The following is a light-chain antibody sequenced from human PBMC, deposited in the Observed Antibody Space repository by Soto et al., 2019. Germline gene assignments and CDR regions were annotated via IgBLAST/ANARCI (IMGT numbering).Light chain of an antibody. CDR3: QQRSNWPT. CDR1: QGIRND. V-gene: IGKV1-17*01. CDR2: AAS. Sequence: IKLTQSPSSLYASVGDRVTITFRASQGIRNDLGWYQQKPGKAPKLLIYAASSLQSGVPSRFSGSGSGTDFTLTISSLEPEDFAVYYCQQRSNWPTFGQGTKVDI. J-gene: IGKJ1*01.